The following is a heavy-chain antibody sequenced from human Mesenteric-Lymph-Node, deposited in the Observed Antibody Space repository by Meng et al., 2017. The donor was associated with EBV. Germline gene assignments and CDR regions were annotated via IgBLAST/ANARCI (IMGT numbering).Heavy chain of an antibody. Sequence: QVELVQSGSEVKKPGALVKVSCKTSGYTFTTYDINWVRQATGQGLEWMGWMNPNSGVTGFAQNFQGRVTMTRDTSTTTAYMELSSLTSDDTAVYYCARGYDYYHGMDVWGQGTTVTVSS. CDR3: ARGYDYYHGMDV. J-gene: IGHJ6*02. V-gene: IGHV1-8*01. CDR2: MNPNSGVT. CDR1: GYTFTTYD.